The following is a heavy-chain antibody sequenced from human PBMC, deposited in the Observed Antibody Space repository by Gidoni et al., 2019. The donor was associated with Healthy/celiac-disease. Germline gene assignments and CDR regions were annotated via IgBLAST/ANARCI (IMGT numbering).Heavy chain of an antibody. CDR3: ARESGVDTAMPQYGMDV. V-gene: IGHV1-69*01. CDR2: IIPIFGTA. Sequence: QVQLVQSGAEVQQPGSSVKLSCKAAGGTFRIYAIRWVRQAPGQGLEWMGGIIPIFGTANYAQKFQGRVTITADESTSTAYMELSSLRSEDTAVYYCARESGVDTAMPQYGMDVWGQGTTVTVSS. J-gene: IGHJ6*02. D-gene: IGHD5-18*01. CDR1: GGTFRIYA.